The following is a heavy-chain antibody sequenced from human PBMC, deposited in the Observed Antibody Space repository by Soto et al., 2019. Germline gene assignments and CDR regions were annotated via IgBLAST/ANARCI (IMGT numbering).Heavy chain of an antibody. Sequence: SETLSLTCTVSGGSISSYYWSWIRQPPGKGLEWIGYIYYSGSTNYNPSLRSRVTISVDTSRNQFSLKLSSVTAADTAVYYCARHFRPVAAVDYWGQGTLVTVSS. CDR3: ARHFRPVAAVDY. V-gene: IGHV4-59*08. J-gene: IGHJ4*02. CDR1: GGSISSYY. D-gene: IGHD6-13*01. CDR2: IYYSGST.